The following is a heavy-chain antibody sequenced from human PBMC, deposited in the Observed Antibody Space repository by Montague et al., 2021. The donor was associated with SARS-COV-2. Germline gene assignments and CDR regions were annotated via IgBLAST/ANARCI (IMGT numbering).Heavy chain of an antibody. Sequence: PALVKPTQTLTLTCTFSGFSLSTSGVGVGWIRQPPGKALECLALIYWNDDKRYSPSLRSRLAITKDTSKNQVVLTMTNMDPVDIATYYCARTDCSDGICRFDYWGQGTLVTVSS. CDR3: ARTDCSDGICRFDY. J-gene: IGHJ4*02. D-gene: IGHD2-15*01. CDR1: GFSLSTSGVG. CDR2: IYWNDDK. V-gene: IGHV2-5*01.